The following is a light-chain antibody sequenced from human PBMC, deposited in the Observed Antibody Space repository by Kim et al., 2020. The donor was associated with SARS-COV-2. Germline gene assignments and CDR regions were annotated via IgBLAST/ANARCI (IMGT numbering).Light chain of an antibody. J-gene: IGKJ2*01. V-gene: IGKV1-5*01. CDR1: QSISSW. Sequence: IQMTQSPSTLSASVRDRVTITCRASQSISSWLAWYQQKPGRAPKLLIYDAASLESGVTSRFSGSVSGTEFTLTISSLQPDDFATYYCQQYSSSPFTFGQGTKLEI. CDR3: QQYSSSPFT. CDR2: DAA.